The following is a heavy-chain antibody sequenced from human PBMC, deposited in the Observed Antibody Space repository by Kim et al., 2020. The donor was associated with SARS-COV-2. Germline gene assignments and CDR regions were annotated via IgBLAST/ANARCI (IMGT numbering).Heavy chain of an antibody. V-gene: IGHV4-4*02. D-gene: IGHD2-2*01. CDR1: GGSISSSNW. Sequence: LRETLSLTCAVSGGSISSSNWWSWVRQPPGKGLEWIGEIYHSGSTNYNPSLKSRVTISVDKSKNQFSLKLSSVTAADTAVYYCASLALDIVVVPADYWGQGTLVTVSS. J-gene: IGHJ4*02. CDR3: ASLALDIVVVPADY. CDR2: IYHSGST.